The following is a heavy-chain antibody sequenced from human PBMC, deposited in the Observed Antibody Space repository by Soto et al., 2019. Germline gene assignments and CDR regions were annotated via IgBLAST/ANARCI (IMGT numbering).Heavy chain of an antibody. Sequence: SETLSLTCAVYGGSFSGYYWSWIRQPPGKGLEWIGEINHSGSTNYNPSLKSRVTISVDTSKNQFSLKLSSVTAADTAVYYCARGGYYDSSGYPFDYWGQGILVTVSS. J-gene: IGHJ4*02. CDR1: GGSFSGYY. CDR3: ARGGYYDSSGYPFDY. D-gene: IGHD3-22*01. CDR2: INHSGST. V-gene: IGHV4-34*01.